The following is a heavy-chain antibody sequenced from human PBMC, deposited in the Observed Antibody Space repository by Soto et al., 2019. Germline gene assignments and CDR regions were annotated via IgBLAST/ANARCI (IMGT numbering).Heavy chain of an antibody. CDR3: AKDSSDWLAKSRLDTGRFDY. CDR2: ISGSGGST. D-gene: IGHD3-9*01. Sequence: EVQLLESGGGLVQPGGSLRLSCAASGFTFSSYAMSWVRQAPGKGLEWVSAISGSGGSTYYADSVKGRFTISRDNSKNTLYLQMNSLRAEDTAVYYCAKDSSDWLAKSRLDTGRFDYWGQGTLVTVSS. V-gene: IGHV3-23*01. CDR1: GFTFSSYA. J-gene: IGHJ4*02.